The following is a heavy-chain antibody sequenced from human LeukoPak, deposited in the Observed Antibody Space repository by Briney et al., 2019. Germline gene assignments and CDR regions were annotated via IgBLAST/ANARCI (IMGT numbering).Heavy chain of an antibody. J-gene: IGHJ4*02. D-gene: IGHD1-1*01. Sequence: SETLSLTCTVSGYSISSGYYWSWIRQPPGKGLEWIGYIYYSGSTNYNPSLKSRVTISVDTSKNQFSLKLSSVTAADTAVYYCARARRVRPYYFDYWAREPWSPSPQ. CDR2: IYYSGST. CDR1: GYSISSGYY. CDR3: ARARRVRPYYFDY. V-gene: IGHV4-61*01.